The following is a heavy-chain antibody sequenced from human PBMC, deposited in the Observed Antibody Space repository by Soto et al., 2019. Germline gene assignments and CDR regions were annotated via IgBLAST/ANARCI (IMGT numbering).Heavy chain of an antibody. CDR1: GGSISSYY. Sequence: SETLSLTCTVSGGSISSYYWSWIRQPPGKGLEWIGYIYYSGSTNYNPSLKSRVTISVDTSKNQFSLKLSSVTAADTAVYYCARGIFGVDSYYYYGMDVWGQGTTVTVSS. V-gene: IGHV4-59*01. J-gene: IGHJ6*02. CDR2: IYYSGST. CDR3: ARGIFGVDSYYYYGMDV. D-gene: IGHD3-3*01.